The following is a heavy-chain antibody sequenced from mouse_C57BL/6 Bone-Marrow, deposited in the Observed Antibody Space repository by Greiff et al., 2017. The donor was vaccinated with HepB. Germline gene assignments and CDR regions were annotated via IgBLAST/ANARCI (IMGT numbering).Heavy chain of an antibody. CDR3: ARHGAYYSNLFDV. CDR1: GFTFSDYG. D-gene: IGHD2-5*01. V-gene: IGHV5-15*01. J-gene: IGHJ1*03. CDR2: ISNLAYSI. Sequence: EVQRVESGGGLVQPGGSLKLSCAASGFTFSDYGMAWVRQAPRKGPEWVAFISNLAYSIYYADTVTGRFTISRENAKNTLYLEMSSLRSEDTAMYYCARHGAYYSNLFDVWGTGTTVTVSS.